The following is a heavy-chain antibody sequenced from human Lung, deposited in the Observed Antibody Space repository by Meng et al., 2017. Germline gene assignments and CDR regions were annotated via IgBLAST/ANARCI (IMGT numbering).Heavy chain of an antibody. J-gene: IGHJ4*02. CDR1: GGPFSDYY. CDR3: ARGPTTMAHDFDY. D-gene: IGHD4-11*01. Sequence: QVQLQQGGAEMLTPSSSLALTCVVSGGPFSDYYWSWIRQPPGKGLEWIGEINHSGSTNYNPSLESRATISVDTSQNNLSLKLSSVTAADSAVYYCARGPTTMAHDFDYWGQGTLVTVSS. CDR2: INHSGST. V-gene: IGHV4-34*01.